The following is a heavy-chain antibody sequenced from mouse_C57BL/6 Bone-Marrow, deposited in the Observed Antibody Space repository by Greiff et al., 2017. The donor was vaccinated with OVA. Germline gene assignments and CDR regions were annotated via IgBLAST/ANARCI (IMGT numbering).Heavy chain of an antibody. CDR2: INPSSGYT. CDR1: GYTFTSYT. CDR3: ARSIYSWDY. V-gene: IGHV1-4*01. Sequence: VHLVESGAELARPGASVKMSCKASGYTFTSYTMHWVKQRPGQGLEWIGYINPSSGYTKYNQKFKDKATLTADKSSSTAYMQLSSLTSEDSAVYYCARSIYSWDYWGQGTSVTVSS. J-gene: IGHJ4*01. D-gene: IGHD2-3*01.